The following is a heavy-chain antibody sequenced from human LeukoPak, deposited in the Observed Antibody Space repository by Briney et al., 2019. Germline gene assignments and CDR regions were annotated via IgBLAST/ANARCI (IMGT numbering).Heavy chain of an antibody. CDR2: ISGSGGST. J-gene: IGHJ1*01. D-gene: IGHD6-13*01. CDR3: AKDGLANVAAAGYFQH. Sequence: GGSLRLSCAASGFTFSSYAMSWVRQAPGKGLEWVSAISGSGGSTYYADSVKGRFTISRDNSKNTLYLQMNSLRAEDTAVYYCAKDGLANVAAAGYFQHWGQGTLVTVSS. V-gene: IGHV3-23*01. CDR1: GFTFSSYA.